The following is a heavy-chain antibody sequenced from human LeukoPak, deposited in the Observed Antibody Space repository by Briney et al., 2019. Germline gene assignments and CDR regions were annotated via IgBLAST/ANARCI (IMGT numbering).Heavy chain of an antibody. CDR3: TTVSLPMVRGVVMSSGYFDY. J-gene: IGHJ4*02. CDR2: IKSKTDGGTT. Sequence: GGSLRLSCAASGFTFSNAWMSWVRQAPGKGLEWVCRIKSKTDGGTTDYAAPVKGRFTISRDDSKNTLYLQMNSLKTEDTAVYYCTTVSLPMVRGVVMSSGYFDYWAREPWSPSPQ. CDR1: GFTFSNAW. D-gene: IGHD3-10*01. V-gene: IGHV3-15*01.